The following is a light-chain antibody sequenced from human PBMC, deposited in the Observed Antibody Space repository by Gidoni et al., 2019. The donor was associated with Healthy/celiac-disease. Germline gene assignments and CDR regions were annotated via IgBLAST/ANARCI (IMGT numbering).Light chain of an antibody. V-gene: IGLV6-57*01. CDR2: EDN. CDR3: QSYDSSPWV. Sequence: NFMLTQPHSVSESPGTPVTISCTRSSGSIASNYVQWYQQRPGSSPTTVIYEDNQRPSGVPDRFSGSIDSSSNSASLTISGLKTEDEADYYCQSYDSSPWVFGGGTKLTVL. J-gene: IGLJ3*02. CDR1: SGSIASNY.